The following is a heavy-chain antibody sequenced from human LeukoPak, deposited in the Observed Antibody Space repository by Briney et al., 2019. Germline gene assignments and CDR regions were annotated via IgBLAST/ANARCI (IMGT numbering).Heavy chain of an antibody. V-gene: IGHV3-23*01. D-gene: IGHD2-15*01. CDR2: ISGSGGST. CDR1: GFTFSSYA. Sequence: GGFLRLSCAASGFTFSSYAMSWVRQAPGKGLEWVSAISGSGGSTYYADSVKGRFTISRDNSKNTLYLQMNSLRAEDTAVYYCAKDRLYCSGGSCYILGEFDYWGQGTLVTVSS. CDR3: AKDRLYCSGGSCYILGEFDY. J-gene: IGHJ4*02.